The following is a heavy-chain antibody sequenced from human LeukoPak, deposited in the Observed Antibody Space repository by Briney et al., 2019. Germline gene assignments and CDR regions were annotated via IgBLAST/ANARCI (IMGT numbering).Heavy chain of an antibody. J-gene: IGHJ5*02. D-gene: IGHD2-21*02. CDR3: ARDWQWGFVVVTAIGAWFDP. V-gene: IGHV1-18*01. Sequence: ASVKVSCKASGYTFTSYGISWVRQAPGQGLEWMGWISAYNGNTNYAQKLQDRVTMTTDTSTSTAYMELRSLRSDDTAVYYCARDWQWGFVVVTAIGAWFDPWGQGTLVTVSS. CDR1: GYTFTSYG. CDR2: ISAYNGNT.